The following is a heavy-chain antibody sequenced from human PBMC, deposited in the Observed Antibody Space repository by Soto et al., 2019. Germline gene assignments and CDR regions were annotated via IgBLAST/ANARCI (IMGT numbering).Heavy chain of an antibody. J-gene: IGHJ4*02. CDR3: ARLSSNLEFL. Sequence: PSETLSLTCAVYGGSFSGYYWSWIRQPPGKGLEWIGEIYHSGSTNYNPSLKSRVTISVDTSKNQFSLELSSVTAADTAVYYCARLSSNLEFLWGQGTLVTVSS. CDR2: IYHSGST. V-gene: IGHV4-34*01. D-gene: IGHD6-13*01. CDR1: GGSFSGYY.